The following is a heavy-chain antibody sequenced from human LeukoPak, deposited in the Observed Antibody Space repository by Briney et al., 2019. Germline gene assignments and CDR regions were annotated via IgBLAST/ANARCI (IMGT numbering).Heavy chain of an antibody. CDR1: RFTFSGYP. CDR3: ATGGQDSGWPGTWFDP. V-gene: IGHV3-23*01. J-gene: IGHJ5*02. CDR2: VSGSGGST. Sequence: GGSLRLSCVDSRFTFSGYPLSCGRQAPGKGLEWVSAVSGSGGSTYYADSVKGRFTISRDNSKNTVFLQMNSLRAEDTAVYYCATGGQDSGWPGTWFDPWGQGTLVTVSS. D-gene: IGHD5-12*01.